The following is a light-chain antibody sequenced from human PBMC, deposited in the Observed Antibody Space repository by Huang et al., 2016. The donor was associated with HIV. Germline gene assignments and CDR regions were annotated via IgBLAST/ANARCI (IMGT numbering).Light chain of an antibody. J-gene: IGKJ2*01. Sequence: EVVMTQSPATLSVSPGERATLSCRASQNINSNLAWYQQKPGQTPRLLIYVASTRATCIPARFSGSGSGTEFTLTISSLQSEDFAVYYCQQYNNWPPVTFGQGTKLEIK. V-gene: IGKV3-15*01. CDR2: VAS. CDR3: QQYNNWPPVT. CDR1: QNINSN.